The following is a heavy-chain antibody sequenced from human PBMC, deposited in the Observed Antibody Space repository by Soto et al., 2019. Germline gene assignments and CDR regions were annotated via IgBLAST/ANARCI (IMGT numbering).Heavy chain of an antibody. D-gene: IGHD5-12*01. CDR3: ASKGYSGYEDFDY. CDR1: GFTVSSTY. V-gene: IGHV3-53*04. CDR2: IYSGGST. Sequence: PAGSLRLSCAASGFTVSSTYISWVRQAPGKGLEWVSVIYSGGSTYYADSVKGRFTISRHNSKNTLYLQMNSPRAEDTAVYYCASKGYSGYEDFDYWGQGTLVTVSS. J-gene: IGHJ4*02.